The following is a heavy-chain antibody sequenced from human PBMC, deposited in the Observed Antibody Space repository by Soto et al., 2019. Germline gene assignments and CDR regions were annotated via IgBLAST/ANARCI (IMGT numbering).Heavy chain of an antibody. V-gene: IGHV3-33*01. CDR3: ARDGDSSSWSTGDYFDY. CDR2: IWYDGSNK. Sequence: LSCAASGFTFSSYGMHWVRQAPGKGLEWVAVIWYDGSNKYYADSVKGRFTISRDNSKNTLYLQMNSLRAEDTAVYYCARDGDSSSWSTGDYFDYWGQGTLVTVSS. CDR1: GFTFSSYG. D-gene: IGHD6-13*01. J-gene: IGHJ4*02.